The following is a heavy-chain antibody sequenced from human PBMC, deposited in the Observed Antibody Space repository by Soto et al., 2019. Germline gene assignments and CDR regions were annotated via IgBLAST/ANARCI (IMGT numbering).Heavy chain of an antibody. CDR1: GYIFTNYA. CDR3: ARDRTVQLERRGAPDY. J-gene: IGHJ4*02. D-gene: IGHD1-1*01. Sequence: QVQLVQSGAVVKKPGASVKVSCKASGYIFTNYAIHWVRQAPGQSLEWMGWIDAGNGDTKYSQRFHDRVTITRETPANTAYMELSGLRSDDTAVYYCARDRTVQLERRGAPDYWGQGTLVTVSS. V-gene: IGHV1-3*01. CDR2: IDAGNGDT.